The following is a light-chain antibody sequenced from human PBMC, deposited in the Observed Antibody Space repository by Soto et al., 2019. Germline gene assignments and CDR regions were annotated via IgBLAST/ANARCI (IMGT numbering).Light chain of an antibody. CDR1: SNDIGGYNY. V-gene: IGLV2-14*03. CDR2: DVT. CDR3: SSYSSTGTRRL. Sequence: QSVLTQPASVSGSPGQSITIPCTGTSNDIGGYNYVSWYQQFPGKAPKLIIYDVTNRPSGVSFRFSGSKSGNTASLTISGLQAEDEAGYHCSSYSSTGTRRLFGAGTKVTDL. J-gene: IGLJ1*01.